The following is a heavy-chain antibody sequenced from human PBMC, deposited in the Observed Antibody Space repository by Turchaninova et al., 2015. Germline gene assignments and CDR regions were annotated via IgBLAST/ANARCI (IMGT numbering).Heavy chain of an antibody. CDR3: ARGRSRGPTVRGAWFDP. D-gene: IGHD4-17*01. CDR2: INHIGST. CDR1: GGSFSGYY. J-gene: IGHJ5*02. Sequence: QVQLQQWGAGLLKPSETLSLTCAVYGGSFSGYYWSWIRQPPGKGLEWSGEINHIGSTNYNPSLKSRVTISVDTSKNQCALKLSSVTAADTAVYYCARGRSRGPTVRGAWFDPWGQGTLVTVSS. V-gene: IGHV4-34*01.